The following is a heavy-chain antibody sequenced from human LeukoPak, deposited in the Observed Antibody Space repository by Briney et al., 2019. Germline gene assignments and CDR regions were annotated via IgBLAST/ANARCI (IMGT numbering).Heavy chain of an antibody. D-gene: IGHD3-10*01. CDR3: AGPIDYGSGIFDY. CDR1: GFTFSSYE. Sequence: GGSLRLSCAASGFTFSSYEMNWVRQAPGKGLEWVSYISSSGSTIYYADSVKGRFTISRDNAKNSLYLQMNSLRAEDTAVYYCAGPIDYGSGIFDYWGQGTLVTVSS. CDR2: ISSSGSTI. J-gene: IGHJ4*02. V-gene: IGHV3-48*03.